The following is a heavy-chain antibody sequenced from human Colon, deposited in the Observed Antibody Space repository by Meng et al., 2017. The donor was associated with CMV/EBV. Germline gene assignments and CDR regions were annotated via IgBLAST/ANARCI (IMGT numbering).Heavy chain of an antibody. Sequence: SETLSLTCTVSGGSIRGTSFYWGWIRQPPGKGLEWIGSVYYSGTTYFNPSLKSRVAISVDMSKNQFFLKLNSVTAADTAVYYCASGYCSSPSCYTGEDWFDPWGQGTLVTVSS. J-gene: IGHJ5*02. CDR2: VYYSGTT. CDR3: ASGYCSSPSCYTGEDWFDP. D-gene: IGHD2-2*02. V-gene: IGHV4-39*07. CDR1: GGSIRGTSFY.